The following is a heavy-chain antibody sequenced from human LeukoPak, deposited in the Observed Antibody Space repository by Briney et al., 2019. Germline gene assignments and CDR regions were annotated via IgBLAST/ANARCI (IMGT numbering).Heavy chain of an antibody. Sequence: GGSLRLSCAASGFTFSSYAMHWVRQAPGKGLEWVAVISYDGSNKYYADSVKGRFTISRDNSKNTLYLQMNSLRAEDTAVYYCARATLSGWLQYNWFDPWGQGTLVTVSS. CDR2: ISYDGSNK. J-gene: IGHJ5*02. D-gene: IGHD6-19*01. CDR1: GFTFSSYA. CDR3: ARATLSGWLQYNWFDP. V-gene: IGHV3-30-3*01.